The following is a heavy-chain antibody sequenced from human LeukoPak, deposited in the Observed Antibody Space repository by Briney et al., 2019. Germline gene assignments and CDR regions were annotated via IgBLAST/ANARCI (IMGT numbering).Heavy chain of an antibody. CDR2: ISGNGGNT. CDR1: GYTFATYY. J-gene: IGHJ6*02. CDR3: ARDLDYYGSGSSIHWYYGMDV. Sequence: GASVKVSCKASGYTFATYYMHWVRQAPGKGLECVSVISGNGGNTYYANSVKGRFTISRDNSKNTLYLQMGSLRVEDMAVYYCARDLDYYGSGSSIHWYYGMDVWGQGSTVTVSS. V-gene: IGHV3-64*01. D-gene: IGHD3-10*01.